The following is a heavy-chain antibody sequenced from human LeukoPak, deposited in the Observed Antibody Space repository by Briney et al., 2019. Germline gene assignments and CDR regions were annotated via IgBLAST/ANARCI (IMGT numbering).Heavy chain of an antibody. CDR1: GFTFNTYT. Sequence: GGSLRLSCAASGFTFNTYTINWVRQAPGKGLEWVAVIWYDGSNKYYADSVKGRFTISRDNSKNTLYLQMNSLRAEDTAVYYCARDGAPSWGGSGWTGFDYWGQETLVTVSS. J-gene: IGHJ4*02. V-gene: IGHV3-33*08. CDR3: ARDGAPSWGGSGWTGFDY. CDR2: IWYDGSNK. D-gene: IGHD6-19*01.